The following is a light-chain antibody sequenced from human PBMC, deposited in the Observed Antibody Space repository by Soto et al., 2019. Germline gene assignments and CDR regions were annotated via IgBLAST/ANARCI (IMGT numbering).Light chain of an antibody. V-gene: IGKV3-15*01. CDR3: QQYNNWPPIT. CDR1: QSVSSN. CDR2: GAS. J-gene: IGKJ5*01. Sequence: EIVLTQSLATLSVSPGERATLSCLARQSVSSNLAWYQQKPGQAPRLLIYGASTRATGIPARFSGSGSGTEFTLTISSLQSEDFAVYYCQQYNNWPPITFGQGTRLEIK.